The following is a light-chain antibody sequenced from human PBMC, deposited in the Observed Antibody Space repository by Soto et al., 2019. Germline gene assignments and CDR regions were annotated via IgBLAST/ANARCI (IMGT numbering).Light chain of an antibody. J-gene: IGKJ3*01. CDR3: QQYGSPPFT. CDR2: GAS. CDR1: QSVSSTY. Sequence: EIVLTQSPGTLSLSPGERATLSCRASQSVSSTYLAWYQQKPGQAPRLLIYGASSRATGIPDRFSGSGSGTDFTLTISRLVAEDSAVYYWQQYGSPPFTFGPGTKVEIK. V-gene: IGKV3-20*01.